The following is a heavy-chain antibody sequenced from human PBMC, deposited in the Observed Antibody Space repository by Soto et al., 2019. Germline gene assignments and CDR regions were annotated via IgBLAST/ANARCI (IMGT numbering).Heavy chain of an antibody. Sequence: GGSRRRSWVGSGFTFSTYSINWGRQAPGKGLEWVSSISSRSDIYYADSVKGRFTISRDNAKNSVSLQMNSLRAEDTAVYYCAREYTAWPLAYGLDVWGQGTTVTVSS. V-gene: IGHV3-21*01. CDR2: ISSRSDI. CDR3: AREYTAWPLAYGLDV. D-gene: IGHD2-2*02. CDR1: GFTFSTYS. J-gene: IGHJ6*02.